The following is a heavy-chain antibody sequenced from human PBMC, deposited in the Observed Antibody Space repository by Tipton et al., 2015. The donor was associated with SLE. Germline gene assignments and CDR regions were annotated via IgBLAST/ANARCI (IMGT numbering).Heavy chain of an antibody. Sequence: SLRLSCAASGFTFSSYAMSWVRQAPGKGLEWVSVIYSGGSTYYADSVKGRFTISRDNSKNTLYLQMNSLRAEDTAVYYCASGLYWWRMWYWGQGTLVTVSS. J-gene: IGHJ4*02. D-gene: IGHD2-8*02. CDR2: IYSGGST. CDR1: GFTFSSYA. V-gene: IGHV3-23*03. CDR3: ASGLYWWRMWY.